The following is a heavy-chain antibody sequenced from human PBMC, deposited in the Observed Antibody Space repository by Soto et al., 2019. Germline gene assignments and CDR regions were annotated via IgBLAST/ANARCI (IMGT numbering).Heavy chain of an antibody. CDR2: IYHTVNT. J-gene: IGHJ3*02. CDR1: GVSIGSHF. D-gene: IGHD2-15*01. CDR3: SRLQYTVVTALDI. Sequence: QVQLQESGPRLVKPSETLSLTCSVSGVSIGSHFWSGIRQAPGKAPEVVGYIYHTVNTNYNPALKSRVTISMDTSENQLSLQLSSVTAADTAVYYCSRLQYTVVTALDIWGQGTMVTVSS. V-gene: IGHV4-59*11.